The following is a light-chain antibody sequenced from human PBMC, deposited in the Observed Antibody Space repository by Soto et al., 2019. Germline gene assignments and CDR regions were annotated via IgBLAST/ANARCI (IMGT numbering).Light chain of an antibody. CDR3: HQDHHVPLT. Sequence: EIVMTQAPATLSVSPGERATLSCRASQSISTELAWYQQKPGQPPRLLIYSASTRATGVPARFTGSGSGSEFTLTISGLQSENFAVYHGHQDHHVPLTFGQGTSLEI. CDR2: SAS. J-gene: IGKJ2*01. CDR1: QSISTE. V-gene: IGKV3-15*01.